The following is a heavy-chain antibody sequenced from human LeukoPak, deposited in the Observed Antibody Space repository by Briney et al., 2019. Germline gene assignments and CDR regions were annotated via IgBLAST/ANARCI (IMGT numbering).Heavy chain of an antibody. J-gene: IGHJ4*02. CDR3: ARGDPRWLVGY. V-gene: IGHV4-59*01. CDR2: IYYSGST. Sequence: SETLSLTCTVSGGSISSYYWSRIRQPPGKGLEWIGYIYYSGSTNYNPSLKSRVTISVDTSKNQFSLKLSSVTAADTAVYYCARGDPRWLVGYWGQGTLVTVSS. CDR1: GGSISSYY. D-gene: IGHD5-24*01.